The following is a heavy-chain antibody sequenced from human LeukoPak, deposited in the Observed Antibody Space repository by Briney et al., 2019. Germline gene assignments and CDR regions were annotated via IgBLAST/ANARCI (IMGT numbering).Heavy chain of an antibody. Sequence: GASVKVSCKASGYTFTSYAMHWVRQAPGQRLEWMGWINAGNGNTKYSQKFQGRVTITRDTSASTAYMELSGLRSEDTAVYYCARDRRDCSGGSCYYLLSYWGQGTLVTVSS. CDR2: INAGNGNT. CDR1: GYTFTSYA. J-gene: IGHJ4*02. CDR3: ARDRRDCSGGSCYYLLSY. D-gene: IGHD2-15*01. V-gene: IGHV1-3*01.